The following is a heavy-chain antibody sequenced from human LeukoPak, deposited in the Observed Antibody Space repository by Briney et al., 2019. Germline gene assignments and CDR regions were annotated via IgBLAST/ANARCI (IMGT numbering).Heavy chain of an antibody. CDR1: GFTFNTYA. J-gene: IGHJ4*02. Sequence: GGSLRLSCGGSGFTFNTYALSWVRQAPGKGLEWVSAISGSGGSTYYADSVKGRFTISRDNSKNTLYLQMNSLRAEDTAVYFCARGAGERYFDYWGQGTLVTVSS. V-gene: IGHV3-23*01. D-gene: IGHD3-10*01. CDR3: ARGAGERYFDY. CDR2: ISGSGGST.